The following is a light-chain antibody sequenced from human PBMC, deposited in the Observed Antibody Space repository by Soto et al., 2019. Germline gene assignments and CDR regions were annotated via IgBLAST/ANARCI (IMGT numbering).Light chain of an antibody. CDR1: QSVSSN. Sequence: EIVMTQSPATLSVSPGERATLSCRASQSVSSNLAWYQQTPGQAPRLLIYDASNRATGIPARFSGSGSGTDFTLTISSLEPEDFAIYYCHQRQSWPRTFGQGTKGDIK. CDR3: HQRQSWPRT. V-gene: IGKV3-11*01. CDR2: DAS. J-gene: IGKJ1*01.